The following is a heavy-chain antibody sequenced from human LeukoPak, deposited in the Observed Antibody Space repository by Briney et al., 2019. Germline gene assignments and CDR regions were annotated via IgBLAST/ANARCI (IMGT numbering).Heavy chain of an antibody. V-gene: IGHV4-34*01. CDR3: AREGSGYFDY. J-gene: IGHJ4*02. CDR1: GGSFSNYY. Sequence: NPSETLSLTCAVYGGSFSNYYWSWIRQPPGKGLEWIGEINHSGSTNYNPSLKSRVTISVDTSKNQFSLNLRSVTAADTAVYYCAREGSGYFDYWGQGTLVTVSS. D-gene: IGHD3-22*01. CDR2: INHSGST.